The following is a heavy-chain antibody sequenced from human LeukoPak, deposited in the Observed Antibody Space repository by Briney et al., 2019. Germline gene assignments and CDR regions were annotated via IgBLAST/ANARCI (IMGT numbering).Heavy chain of an antibody. V-gene: IGHV3-23*01. J-gene: IGHJ4*02. CDR1: GFTFSSYA. CDR3: AKGRYYYDSSGYYAPDY. CDR2: ISGSSGST. Sequence: PGGSLRLSCAASGFTFSSYAMSWVRQAPGKGVEGVSAISGSSGSTYYADSVKGRFTISRDNSKNTLYLQMNSLRAEDTAVYYCAKGRYYYDSSGYYAPDYWGQGTLVTVSS. D-gene: IGHD3-22*01.